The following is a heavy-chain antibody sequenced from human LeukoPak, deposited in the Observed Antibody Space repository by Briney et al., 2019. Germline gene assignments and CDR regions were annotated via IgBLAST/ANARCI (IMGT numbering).Heavy chain of an antibody. CDR2: ISGSDGAT. CDR3: AKSDYFDS. CDR1: GFIFSNYA. Sequence: GGSLRLSCAASGFIFSNYAMTWVRQAPGKGLEWVSTISGSDGATYYADSVKGRFTIFRDDSKDTLYLQMNSLRADDTAVYYCAKSDYFDSWGQGTLVTVSS. V-gene: IGHV3-23*01. J-gene: IGHJ4*02.